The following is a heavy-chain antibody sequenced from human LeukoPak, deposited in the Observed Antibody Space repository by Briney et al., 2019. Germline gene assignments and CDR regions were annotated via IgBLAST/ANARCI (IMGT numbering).Heavy chain of an antibody. CDR3: ARDRGSGYYSDNYFDY. CDR2: ISSSSSYI. Sequence: PGGSLRLSCAASGFTFSSYSMNWVRQAPGKGLEWVSSISSSSSYIYYADSVKGRFTISRDNAKNSLYLQMNSLRAEDTAVYYCARDRGSGYYSDNYFDYRGQGTLVTVSS. CDR1: GFTFSSYS. V-gene: IGHV3-21*01. D-gene: IGHD3-22*01. J-gene: IGHJ4*02.